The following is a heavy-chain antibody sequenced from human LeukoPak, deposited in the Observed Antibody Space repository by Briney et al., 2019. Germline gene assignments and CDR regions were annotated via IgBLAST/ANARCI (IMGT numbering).Heavy chain of an antibody. CDR2: ISWNSGSI. V-gene: IGHV3-9*01. J-gene: IGHJ4*02. D-gene: IGHD3-3*01. CDR3: ARNDDFWSGDQFDY. CDR1: GFTFDDYA. Sequence: PGGSLRLSRAASGFTFDDYAMHWVRQAPGKGLEWVSGISWNSGSIGYADSVKGRFTISRDNAKNSLYLQMNSLRAEDTAVYYCARNDDFWSGDQFDYWGQGTLVTVSS.